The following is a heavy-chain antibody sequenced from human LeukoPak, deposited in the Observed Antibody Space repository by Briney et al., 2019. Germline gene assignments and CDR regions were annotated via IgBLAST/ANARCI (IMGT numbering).Heavy chain of an antibody. CDR3: ARTIFGVVPTLYMDV. V-gene: IGHV1-24*01. CDR1: GYTLTELS. Sequence: ASVKVSCKVSGYTLTELSMHWVRQAPGKGLEWMGGFDPEDGETIYAQKFQGRVTMTEDTSTDTAYMELSSLRSEDTAVYYCARTIFGVVPTLYMDVWGKGTTVTVSS. J-gene: IGHJ6*03. CDR2: FDPEDGET. D-gene: IGHD3-3*01.